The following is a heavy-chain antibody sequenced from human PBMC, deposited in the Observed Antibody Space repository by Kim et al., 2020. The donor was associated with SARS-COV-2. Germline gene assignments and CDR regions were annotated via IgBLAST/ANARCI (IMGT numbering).Heavy chain of an antibody. Sequence: GGSLRLSCAASGFTFSSYWMHWVRQAPGKGLVWVSLINSDGGTTSYADSVKGRFTISRDNAKSTLYLQMNSLRAEDTAVYYCASRRYTGTYYYFDYWGQGTLVTVSS. V-gene: IGHV3-74*01. D-gene: IGHD1-26*01. J-gene: IGHJ4*02. CDR3: ASRRYTGTYYYFDY. CDR1: GFTFSSYW. CDR2: INSDGGTT.